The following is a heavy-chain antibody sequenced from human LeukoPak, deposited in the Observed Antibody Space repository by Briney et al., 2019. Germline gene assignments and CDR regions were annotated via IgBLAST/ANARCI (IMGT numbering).Heavy chain of an antibody. CDR3: ARSRSGYSYDHAAFDI. CDR1: GGSISSYY. CDR2: IDYRGST. V-gene: IGHV4-59*01. D-gene: IGHD5-18*01. J-gene: IGHJ3*02. Sequence: SETLSLTCSVSGGSISSYYWSGIRQPPGKGLEWIAYIDYRGSTTYNPSLKSRVTISVDTSRNQFSLKLSSVTAADTAVYYCARSRSGYSYDHAAFDIWGQGTIVTVSS.